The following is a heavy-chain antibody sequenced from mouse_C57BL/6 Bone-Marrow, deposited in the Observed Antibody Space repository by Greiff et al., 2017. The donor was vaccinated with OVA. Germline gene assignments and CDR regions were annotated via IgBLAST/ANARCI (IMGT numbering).Heavy chain of an antibody. CDR2: IRNKANGYTT. CDR3: ARSPPYGYVDY. J-gene: IGHJ2*01. CDR1: GFTFTDYY. D-gene: IGHD1-1*02. V-gene: IGHV7-3*01. Sequence: EVKLMESGGGLVQPGGSLSLPYAASGFTFTDYYMSWVRQPPGKALEWLGFIRNKANGYTTEYSASVKGRFTISRDNSQSILYLQMNALRAEDSATYYCARSPPYGYVDYWGQGTTLTVSS.